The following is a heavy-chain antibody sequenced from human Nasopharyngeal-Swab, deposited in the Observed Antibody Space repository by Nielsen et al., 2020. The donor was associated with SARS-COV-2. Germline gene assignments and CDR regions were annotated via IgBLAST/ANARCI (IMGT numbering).Heavy chain of an antibody. J-gene: IGHJ6*02. Sequence: ASVKVSCKASGYTFTSYGISWVRQAPGQGLEWMGWISAYNGNTNYAQKLQGRVTMTTDTSTSTAYMELRSLRSDDTAVYYCARVGIAVAGHGGLYYYYGMDVRGQGTTVTVSS. D-gene: IGHD6-19*01. V-gene: IGHV1-18*04. CDR3: ARVGIAVAGHGGLYYYYGMDV. CDR1: GYTFTSYG. CDR2: ISAYNGNT.